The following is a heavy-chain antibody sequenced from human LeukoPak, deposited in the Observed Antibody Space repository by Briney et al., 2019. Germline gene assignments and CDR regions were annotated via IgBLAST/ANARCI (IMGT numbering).Heavy chain of an antibody. D-gene: IGHD2-15*01. Sequence: ASVKVSCKASGYTFTSYYMHWVRQAPGQGLEWMGIINPSGGSTSYAQKFQGRVTMTTDTSTSTAYMELRSLRSDDTAVYYCARDPGFTPTDYWGQGTLVTVSS. CDR2: INPSGGST. J-gene: IGHJ4*02. CDR3: ARDPGFTPTDY. CDR1: GYTFTSYY. V-gene: IGHV1-46*01.